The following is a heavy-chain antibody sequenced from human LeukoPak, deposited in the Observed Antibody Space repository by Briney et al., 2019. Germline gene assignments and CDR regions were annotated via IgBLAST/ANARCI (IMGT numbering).Heavy chain of an antibody. CDR3: ARAVPGPAPASYRLDY. J-gene: IGHJ4*02. Sequence: ASVKVSCKASGYTFTSYDINWVRQATGQGLEWMGWMNPNSGNTGYAQKFQGRVTMTRNTSISTAYMELSSLRSEDTAVYYCARAVPGPAPASYRLDYWGQGTLVTVSS. CDR2: MNPNSGNT. D-gene: IGHD3-16*02. V-gene: IGHV1-8*01. CDR1: GYTFTSYD.